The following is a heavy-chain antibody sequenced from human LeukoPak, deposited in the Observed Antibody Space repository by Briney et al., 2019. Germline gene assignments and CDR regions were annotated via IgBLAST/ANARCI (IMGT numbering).Heavy chain of an antibody. Sequence: SVKVSCKASGGTFSSYAISWVRQAPGQGLEWMGRIIPILGIANYAQKFQGRVTITADKSTSTANMELSSLRSEDTAVYYCAREVVVTAQPDYWGQGTLVTVSS. CDR3: AREVVVTAQPDY. CDR2: IIPILGIA. J-gene: IGHJ4*02. V-gene: IGHV1-69*04. D-gene: IGHD2-21*02. CDR1: GGTFSSYA.